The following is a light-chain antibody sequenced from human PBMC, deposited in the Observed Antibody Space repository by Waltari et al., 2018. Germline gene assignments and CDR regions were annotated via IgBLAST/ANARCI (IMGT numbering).Light chain of an antibody. J-gene: IGLJ2*01. Sequence: QSVLTQPPSASGTPGQRVTISCSGSSSNIGSNTVSWYQQLPGTAPKLLIYSDNQRPSGVPDRFSGSNSGTSASLAISGLQSEAEADYYCATWDASLNGVVFGGGTKLTVL. CDR1: SSNIGSNT. CDR2: SDN. V-gene: IGLV1-44*01. CDR3: ATWDASLNGVV.